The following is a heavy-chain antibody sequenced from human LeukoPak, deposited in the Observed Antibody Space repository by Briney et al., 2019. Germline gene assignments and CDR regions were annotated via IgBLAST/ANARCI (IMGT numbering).Heavy chain of an antibody. V-gene: IGHV1-46*01. D-gene: IGHD3-10*01. J-gene: IGHJ4*02. CDR3: ARGTYGVIDY. Sequence: ASVKVSCKASGYTFSSYYVHWVRQAPGQGLEWMGMIIPSDGFTSYAQKFQGRVTMTRDMSTSTVYMELSSLRSEDTAVYYCARGTYGVIDYWGQGTLVTVSS. CDR1: GYTFSSYY. CDR2: IIPSDGFT.